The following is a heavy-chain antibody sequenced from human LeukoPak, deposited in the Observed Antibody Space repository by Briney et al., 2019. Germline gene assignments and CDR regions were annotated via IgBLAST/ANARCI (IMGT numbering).Heavy chain of an antibody. CDR2: ITGSGSTK. Sequence: PGRSLRLSCAASGFTFSSYGRHWVRQAPGKGLEWLSYITGSGSTKYYADSVRGRFTISRDNSKNSLYLQINSLRAEDTAVYYCARLLDISDHWGQGTLVTVSS. CDR3: ARLLDISDH. CDR1: GFTFSSYG. J-gene: IGHJ4*02. D-gene: IGHD3-22*01. V-gene: IGHV3-48*04.